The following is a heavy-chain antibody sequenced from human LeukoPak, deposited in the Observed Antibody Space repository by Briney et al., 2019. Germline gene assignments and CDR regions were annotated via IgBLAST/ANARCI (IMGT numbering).Heavy chain of an antibody. CDR2: ISSSGSTI. D-gene: IGHD2-15*01. Sequence: KTGGSLRLSCAASGFTFSDYYMSWIRQAPGKGLEGVSYISSSGSTIYYADSVKGRFTISRDNAKNSLYLQMNSLRAEDTAVYYCARVATPPSGYYYYYMDVWGKGTTVTISS. CDR3: ARVATPPSGYYYYYMDV. CDR1: GFTFSDYY. J-gene: IGHJ6*03. V-gene: IGHV3-11*01.